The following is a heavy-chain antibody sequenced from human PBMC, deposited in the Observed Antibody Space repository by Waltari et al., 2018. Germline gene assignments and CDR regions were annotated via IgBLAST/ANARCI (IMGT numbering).Heavy chain of an antibody. V-gene: IGHV4-39*01. CDR3: ARQAEMGAFDI. D-gene: IGHD3-16*01. CDR1: GGSISSSSYY. CDR2: IYYSGST. Sequence: QLQLQESGPGLVKPSETLSLTCTVSGGSISSSSYYWGWIRQPPGKGLEWIGSIYYSGSTYYNPSLKSRVTISVDTSKNQFSLKLSSVTAADTAVYYCARQAEMGAFDIWGQGTMVTVSS. J-gene: IGHJ3*02.